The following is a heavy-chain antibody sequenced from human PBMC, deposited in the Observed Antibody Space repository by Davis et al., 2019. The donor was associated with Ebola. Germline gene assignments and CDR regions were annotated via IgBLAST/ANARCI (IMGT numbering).Heavy chain of an antibody. Sequence: PSETLSLTCTVSGGSISSHYWSWIRQPAGKGLEWIGRIYTSGRTNYNPSRKSRVTMSVDTSKNQFSLRLSSVTAADTAVYYCVRDGCPGGSCYCGDYWGQGTLVTVSS. CDR3: VRDGCPGGSCYCGDY. D-gene: IGHD2-15*01. CDR1: GGSISSHY. CDR2: IYTSGRT. V-gene: IGHV4-4*07. J-gene: IGHJ4*02.